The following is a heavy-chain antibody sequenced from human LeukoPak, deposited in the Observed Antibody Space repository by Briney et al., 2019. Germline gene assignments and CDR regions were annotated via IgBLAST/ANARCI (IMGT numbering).Heavy chain of an antibody. D-gene: IGHD2/OR15-2a*01. V-gene: IGHV3-23*01. CDR3: ATYRQVLLPFES. Sequence: GGSLRLSCAASGFTVSTFAMIWVRQPPGKGLEWVSSIFPSGGEIHYADSVRGRFTISRDNSKSTLSLQMNSLRAEDTAIYYCATYRQVLLPFESWGQGTLVTVSS. CDR2: IFPSGGEI. CDR1: GFTVSTFA. J-gene: IGHJ4*02.